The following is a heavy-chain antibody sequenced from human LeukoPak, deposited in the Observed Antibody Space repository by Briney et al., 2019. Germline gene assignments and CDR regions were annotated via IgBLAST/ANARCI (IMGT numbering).Heavy chain of an antibody. Sequence: SETLSLTCTVSGASISSYYWGWIRQPPGKGLEWVGHMYYRGNTFYNPSLKSRVTISVDTSKNQFSLKLRSVTAADTAVYYCARLFGNYQNYFDYWGQGTLVTVSS. CDR3: ARLFGNYQNYFDY. CDR2: MYYRGNT. J-gene: IGHJ4*02. D-gene: IGHD1-7*01. V-gene: IGHV4-39*07. CDR1: GASISSYY.